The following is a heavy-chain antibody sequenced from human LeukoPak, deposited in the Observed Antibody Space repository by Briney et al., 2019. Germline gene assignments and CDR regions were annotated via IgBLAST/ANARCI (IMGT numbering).Heavy chain of an antibody. CDR2: ISYDGSNK. CDR1: GFTLSSYG. J-gene: IGHJ4*02. CDR3: ARGRVTTLDY. D-gene: IGHD4-11*01. V-gene: IGHV3-30*03. Sequence: GGSLRLSCAASGFTLSSYGMHWVRQAPGKGLEWVAVISYDGSNKYYADSVKGRFTISRDNSKNTLYLQMNSLRAEDTAVYYCARGRVTTLDYWGQGTLVTVSS.